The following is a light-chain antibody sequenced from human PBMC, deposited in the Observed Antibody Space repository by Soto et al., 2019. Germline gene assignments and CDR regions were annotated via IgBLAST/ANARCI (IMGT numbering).Light chain of an antibody. CDR3: QQHDSSPPSWT. J-gene: IGKJ1*01. V-gene: IGKV3-20*01. CDR2: GAS. Sequence: ETVLTQSPGTLSLSPGERATLFCRASQSVSSGYIAWYQQKPGQAPRLLIYGASSRATGIPDRFSGSGSGTDFTLTISRLEPEDFAVYYCQQHDSSPPSWTFGQGTKVEIK. CDR1: QSVSSGY.